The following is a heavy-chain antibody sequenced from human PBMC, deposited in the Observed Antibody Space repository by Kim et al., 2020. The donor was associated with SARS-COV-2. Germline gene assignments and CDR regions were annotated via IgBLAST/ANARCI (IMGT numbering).Heavy chain of an antibody. Sequence: GGSLRLSCAASGFTFTSYAMSWVRQAPGKGLEWVSAISGSSGGTHYADSVKGRFTISRDNSKNRLYLQMNSLRAEDTAVYYCVKQWAFRVAPRPLPPFQPWGQGTLVTVSS. J-gene: IGHJ1*01. D-gene: IGHD6-6*01. CDR2: ISGSSGGT. V-gene: IGHV3-23*01. CDR3: VKQWAFRVAPRPLPPFQP. CDR1: GFTFTSYA.